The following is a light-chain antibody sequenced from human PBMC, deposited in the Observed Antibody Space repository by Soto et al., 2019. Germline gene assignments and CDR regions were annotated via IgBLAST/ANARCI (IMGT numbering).Light chain of an antibody. Sequence: EIVLTQSPGTLSLSPGERATLSCRASQSVSSSYLAWYQQKPGQAPRLLIYDTSSRATGIPDRFSGSGSGTDFTLAISRLEPEDFAVYYCQQCGSPPSFGQGTKVDIK. J-gene: IGKJ1*01. CDR1: QSVSSSY. CDR2: DTS. V-gene: IGKV3-20*01. CDR3: QQCGSPPS.